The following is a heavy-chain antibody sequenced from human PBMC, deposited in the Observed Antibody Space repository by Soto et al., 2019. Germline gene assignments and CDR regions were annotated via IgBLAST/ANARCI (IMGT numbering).Heavy chain of an antibody. J-gene: IGHJ6*02. D-gene: IGHD3-3*01. CDR1: GFTFSSYE. Sequence: GGSLRLSCAASGFTFSSYEMNWVRQAPGKGLEWVSYISSSGSTIYYADSVKGRLTISRDNAKNSLYLQMNSLRAEDTAVYYCARDRGYDFWSGYYNRGGYYYYGMDVWGQGTTVTVSS. V-gene: IGHV3-48*03. CDR3: ARDRGYDFWSGYYNRGGYYYYGMDV. CDR2: ISSSGSTI.